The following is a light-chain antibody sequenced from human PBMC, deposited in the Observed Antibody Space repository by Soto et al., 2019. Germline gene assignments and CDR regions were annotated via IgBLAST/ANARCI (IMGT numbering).Light chain of an antibody. J-gene: IGLJ1*01. CDR2: SNN. CDR1: SSNIGSNY. V-gene: IGLV1-47*02. Sequence: QSVLTQPPSASGTPGQRVTISCSGSSSNIGSNYVYWYQQLPGTAPKLHIYSNNQRPSGVPDRFSGSKSGTSASLAISGLRSEDEADYYCAAWDDSLSGFYVFGTGTKLTVL. CDR3: AAWDDSLSGFYV.